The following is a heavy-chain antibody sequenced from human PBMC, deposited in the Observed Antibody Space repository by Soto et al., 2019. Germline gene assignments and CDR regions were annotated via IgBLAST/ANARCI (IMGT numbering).Heavy chain of an antibody. CDR2: IYYSGST. CDR3: GAVSGGGGWFDP. D-gene: IGHD3-16*01. J-gene: IGHJ5*02. CDR1: GGSISSSSYY. Sequence: QLQLQESGPGLVKPSETLSLTCTVSGGSISSSSYYWGWIRQPPGEGLEWIGNIYYSGSTYYNPSLKSRVTISVDTSKNQFSLKLSSVTAADTAVYYCGAVSGGGGWFDPWGQGTLVTVSS. V-gene: IGHV4-39*01.